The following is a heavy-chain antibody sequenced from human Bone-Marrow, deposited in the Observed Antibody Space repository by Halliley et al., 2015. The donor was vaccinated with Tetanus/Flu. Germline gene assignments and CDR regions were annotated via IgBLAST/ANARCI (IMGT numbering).Heavy chain of an antibody. CDR2: IRSKPYGGTT. V-gene: IGHV3-49*04. CDR3: VRGSDFYYDYSGH. J-gene: IGHJ4*02. Sequence: SLRLSCPGSGFTFGDYVMSWVRQAPGKGLEWVGFIRSKPYGGTTEHAASVKGRFGISRDDAKSITYLQMNSLKTEDTAVYYCVRGSDFYYDYSGHWGQGTLVTVSS. D-gene: IGHD3-22*01. CDR1: GFTFGDYV.